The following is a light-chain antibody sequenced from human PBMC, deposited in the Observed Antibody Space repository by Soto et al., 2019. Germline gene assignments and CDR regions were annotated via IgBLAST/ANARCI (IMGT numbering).Light chain of an antibody. CDR1: QTIDSW. J-gene: IGKJ1*01. V-gene: IGKV1-5*03. Sequence: DIQMTQSPSTLSASLVDRVTITCRASQTIDSWLAWYQQRPGKPPNLLIYKASTLASGVPSRFIGSGSGTELTLTINSLQPDDFATYYCQQYHIYSGTFGKGTKVDIK. CDR2: KAS. CDR3: QQYHIYSGT.